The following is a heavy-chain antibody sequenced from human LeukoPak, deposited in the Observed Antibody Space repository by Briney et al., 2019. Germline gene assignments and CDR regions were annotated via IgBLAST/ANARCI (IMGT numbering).Heavy chain of an antibody. CDR2: ISSSSSYT. D-gene: IGHD6-19*01. CDR1: GFTFSDYY. V-gene: IGHV3-11*06. J-gene: IGHJ3*02. CDR3: ARRPAVAGGALDI. Sequence: GGSLRLSCAASGFTFSDYYMSWIRQAPGKGLEWVSYISSSSSYTNYADSVKGRFTISRDNAKNSLYLHMNSLRAEDTAVYYCARRPAVAGGALDIWGQGTMVTVSS.